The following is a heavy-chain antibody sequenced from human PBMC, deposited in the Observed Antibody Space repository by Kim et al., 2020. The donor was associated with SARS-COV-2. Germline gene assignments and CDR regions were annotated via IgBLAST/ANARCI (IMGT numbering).Heavy chain of an antibody. CDR3: ARGPSGCSGGSCYGDY. Sequence: ASVKVSCKASGYTFTNYAVNWVRQAPGQGLEWMGWMNTNTGNPTYAQGFTGRFVFSLDTSVNTAYLQISSLKAEDTGVYYCARGPSGCSGGSCYGDYWGQETLVTVSS. J-gene: IGHJ4*02. D-gene: IGHD2-15*01. CDR1: GYTFTNYA. V-gene: IGHV7-4-1*02. CDR2: MNTNTGNP.